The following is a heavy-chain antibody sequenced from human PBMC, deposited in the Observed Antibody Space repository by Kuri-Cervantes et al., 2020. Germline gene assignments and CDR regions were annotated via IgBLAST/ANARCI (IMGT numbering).Heavy chain of an antibody. CDR3: ATTVRGLRLEGFDY. D-gene: IGHD4-17*01. CDR1: GGTFSSYA. V-gene: IGHV1-69*05. CDR2: IIPIFGTA. Sequence: SVKVSCKASGGTFSSYAISWVRQAPGQGLEWMGGIIPIFGTANHAQKFQGRVTITTDEPTSTAYMELSSLRSEDTAVYYCATTVRGLRLEGFDYWGHGTLVTVSS. J-gene: IGHJ4*01.